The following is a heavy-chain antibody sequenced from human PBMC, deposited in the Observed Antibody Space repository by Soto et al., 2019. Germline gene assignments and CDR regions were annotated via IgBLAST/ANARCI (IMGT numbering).Heavy chain of an antibody. CDR1: GGSISSSSYY. Sequence: SETLSLTCTVSGGSISSSSYYWGWIRQPPGKGLEWIGSIYYSGSTYYNPSLKSRVTISVDTPNNQFSLKLSSVTAADAAVYYCAREDCSGGGCSLDYWGQGTLVTVSS. CDR2: IYYSGST. CDR3: AREDCSGGGCSLDY. J-gene: IGHJ4*02. D-gene: IGHD2-15*01. V-gene: IGHV4-39*07.